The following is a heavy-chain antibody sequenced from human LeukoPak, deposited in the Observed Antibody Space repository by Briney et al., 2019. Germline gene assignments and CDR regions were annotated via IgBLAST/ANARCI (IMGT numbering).Heavy chain of an antibody. CDR3: AKSRRAVADDYFDY. Sequence: GGSLRLSWAASGITFSSYGMHWVRQAPGKGLEWVAFIRYDGSNKYYADSVKGRFTISRDNSKNTLYLQMNTLRAEDTAVYYCAKSRRAVADDYFDYWGQGALVTVSS. D-gene: IGHD6-19*01. V-gene: IGHV3-30*02. CDR1: GITFSSYG. CDR2: IRYDGSNK. J-gene: IGHJ4*02.